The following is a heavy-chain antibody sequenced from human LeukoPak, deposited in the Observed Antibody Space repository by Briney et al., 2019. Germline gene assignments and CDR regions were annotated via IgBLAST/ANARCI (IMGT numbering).Heavy chain of an antibody. CDR3: ARDHPSYYYDSSGYYFDY. D-gene: IGHD3-22*01. J-gene: IGHJ4*02. Sequence: PSETLSHTCTVSGGSISSYYWSWIRQPAGKGLEWIGRIYTSGSSNYNPSLKSRVTMSIDTSKNQFSLKLSSVTAADTAVYYCARDHPSYYYDSSGYYFDYWGQGTLVTVSS. CDR2: IYTSGSS. CDR1: GGSISSYY. V-gene: IGHV4-4*07.